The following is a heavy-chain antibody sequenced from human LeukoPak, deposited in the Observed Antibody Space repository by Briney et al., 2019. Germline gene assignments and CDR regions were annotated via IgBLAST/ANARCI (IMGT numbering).Heavy chain of an antibody. CDR2: ASYGGTT. Sequence: GSLRLSCAASGFTFSSYAMSWVRQPPGQGLEWIGSASYGGTTYFNPSLKSRITISVDTSKTHFSLNLYSVTAADTAVYYCARRGTYSPAGLDVWGQGTTVTVSS. J-gene: IGHJ6*02. CDR1: GFTFSSYA. D-gene: IGHD1-26*01. V-gene: IGHV4-39*02. CDR3: ARRGTYSPAGLDV.